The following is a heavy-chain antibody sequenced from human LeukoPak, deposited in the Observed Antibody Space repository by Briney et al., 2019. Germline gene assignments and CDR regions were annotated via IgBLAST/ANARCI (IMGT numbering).Heavy chain of an antibody. CDR3: AREVVPAASYPYGMDV. CDR2: ISYDGSNK. Sequence: GGSLRLSCAASGFTFSSYAMHWVRQAPGKGLEWVAVISYDGSNKYYADSVKGRFTISRDNSKNTLYLQMNSLRAEDTAVYYCAREVVPAASYPYGMDVWGKGTTVTVSS. V-gene: IGHV3-30*04. CDR1: GFTFSSYA. J-gene: IGHJ6*04. D-gene: IGHD2-2*01.